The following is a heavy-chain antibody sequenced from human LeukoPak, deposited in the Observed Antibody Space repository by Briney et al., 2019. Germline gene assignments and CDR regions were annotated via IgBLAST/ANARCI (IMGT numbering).Heavy chain of an antibody. CDR2: IYSSEIT. J-gene: IGHJ4*02. CDR1: GGSISSDY. Sequence: ASETLSLTCTVSGGSISSDYWSWIRQPAGEGLEWNGRIYSSEITNYNPSLKSRVTMSIDTSKNQISLNLTSVTAADTDVYYCARAPTREGGVALFDYWGQGTLVTVSS. CDR3: ARAPTREGGVALFDY. V-gene: IGHV4-4*07. D-gene: IGHD3-16*01.